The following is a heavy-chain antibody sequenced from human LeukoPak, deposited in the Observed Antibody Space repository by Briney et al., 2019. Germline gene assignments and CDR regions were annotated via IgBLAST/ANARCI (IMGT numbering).Heavy chain of an antibody. CDR2: ISTGNGNT. J-gene: IGHJ3*02. D-gene: IGHD5-12*01. V-gene: IGHV1-18*01. CDR3: ARLKSPSGYDQNDAFDI. Sequence: ASVKVSCKASGDTFIRNGISWVRQVPGQGLEWMGWISTGNGNTNYAQKLQGRVTMTTDTSTSTAYMELRSLRSDDTAVYYCARLKSPSGYDQNDAFDIWGQGTMVTVSS. CDR1: GDTFIRNG.